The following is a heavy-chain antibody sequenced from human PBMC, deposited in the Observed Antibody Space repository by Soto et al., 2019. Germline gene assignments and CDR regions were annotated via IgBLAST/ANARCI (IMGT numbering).Heavy chain of an antibody. V-gene: IGHV1-3*01. CDR2: INAGNGNT. Sequence: QVQLVQSGAEVKEPGASVKISCKTSGYSFTSYVMHWVRQAPGQSLERMGWINAGNGNTKFSHKFQDRVTMTRDTSASTVYLELSSLTSEDTAVYYCAREYGYYDSSGQLDYWYFDPWGRGTLVTVSS. CDR3: AREYGYYDSSGQLDYWYFDP. D-gene: IGHD3-22*01. J-gene: IGHJ2*01. CDR1: GYSFTSYV.